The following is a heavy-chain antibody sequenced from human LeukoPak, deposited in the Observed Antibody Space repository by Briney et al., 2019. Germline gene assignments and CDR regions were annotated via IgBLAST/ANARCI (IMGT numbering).Heavy chain of an antibody. V-gene: IGHV1-8*03. CDR2: MNPNSGNT. CDR1: GYTFTSYD. CDR3: ARGRFSIAARRGNYYYYYMDV. Sequence: GASVKVSCKASGYTFTSYDINWVRQATGQGLEWMGGMNPNSGNTGYAQKFQGRVTITRNTSISTAYMELSSLRSEDTAVYYCARGRFSIAARRGNYYYYYMDVWGKGTTVTVSS. J-gene: IGHJ6*03. D-gene: IGHD6-6*01.